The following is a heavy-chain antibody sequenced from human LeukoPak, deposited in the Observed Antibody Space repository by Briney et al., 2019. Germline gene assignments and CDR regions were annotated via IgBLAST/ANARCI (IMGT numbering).Heavy chain of an antibody. J-gene: IGHJ4*02. Sequence: GGSLRLSCAASGFTFSSFAMNWVRQAPGKELEWVSTMSGDATSTYYADSVKGRFTISRDNSKNTLYLQMNSLRAEDTAVYYCAKRTSGSSWYSSDYWGQGTLVTVSS. D-gene: IGHD6-13*01. V-gene: IGHV3-23*01. CDR3: AKRTSGSSWYSSDY. CDR2: MSGDATST. CDR1: GFTFSSFA.